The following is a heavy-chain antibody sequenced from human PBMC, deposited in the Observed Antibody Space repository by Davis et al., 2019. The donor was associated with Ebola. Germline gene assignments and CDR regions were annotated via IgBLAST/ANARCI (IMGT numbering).Heavy chain of an antibody. CDR2: IGPSGSI. V-gene: IGHV4-59*01. Sequence: PSETLSLTCTVSGGSISSEYWTWIRQPPGKGLEWIAYIGPSGSINYNPSLKSRVTMSVDTSKYQISRQLTSVTAADTAVYYCARERKGDGYAGCDYWGQGTLVTVSS. CDR1: GGSISSEY. CDR3: ARERKGDGYAGCDY. J-gene: IGHJ4*02. D-gene: IGHD5-24*01.